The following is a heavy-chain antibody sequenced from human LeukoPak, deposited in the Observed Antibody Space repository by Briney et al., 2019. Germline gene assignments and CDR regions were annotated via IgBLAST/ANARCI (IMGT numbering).Heavy chain of an antibody. J-gene: IGHJ6*03. D-gene: IGHD4-17*01. V-gene: IGHV3-20*01. Sequence: GGSLRLSCAASGFTFEDHAMSWVRQAPGKGLEWVSDINWNGDSTGYADSVKGRFTISRDNAKTSLYLQMNSLRAEDTALYHCARYGDPNYYYYYMDVWGKGTTVTISS. CDR3: ARYGDPNYYYYYMDV. CDR1: GFTFEDHA. CDR2: INWNGDST.